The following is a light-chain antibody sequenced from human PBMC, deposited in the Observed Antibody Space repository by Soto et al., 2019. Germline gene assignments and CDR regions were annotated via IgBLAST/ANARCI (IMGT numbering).Light chain of an antibody. CDR3: QQYNNWPPT. CDR2: YAS. Sequence: EMVMTQSPATLSVSPGERVTLSCRASESVHRNVAWYQHKPGQGPSLLIYYASTRATGVPDRFTGSGSGTEFTLTISSLQSEDSGVYHCQQYNNWPPTCGPGTKVEI. J-gene: IGKJ3*01. V-gene: IGKV3-15*01. CDR1: ESVHRN.